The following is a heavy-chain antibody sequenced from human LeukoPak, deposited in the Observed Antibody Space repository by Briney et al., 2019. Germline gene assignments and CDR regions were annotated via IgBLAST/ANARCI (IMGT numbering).Heavy chain of an antibody. J-gene: IGHJ4*02. V-gene: IGHV3-23*01. Sequence: ESGGSLRLSCDASGFSIYTYTMYWVRQAPGQGLEWVSGIRNSDGMTYYADSVRGRFTISTDNSKNTLYLQMNSLRTEDTALYYCATAPLTLGGYSSSSDYWGQGTLVTVSS. CDR2: IRNSDGMT. D-gene: IGHD6-6*01. CDR1: GFSIYTYT. CDR3: ATAPLTLGGYSSSSDY.